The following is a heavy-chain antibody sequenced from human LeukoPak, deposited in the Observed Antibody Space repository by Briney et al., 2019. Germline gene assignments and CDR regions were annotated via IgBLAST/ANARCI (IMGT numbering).Heavy chain of an antibody. D-gene: IGHD3-10*01. J-gene: IGHJ3*02. CDR1: GGTFSTLA. Sequence: SVNVSCRASGGTFSTLAINWVRQAPGQGLEWMGRIIPILGQTNYALKFQGRVTVTADESTNTAYMDLSGLRSEDTAVYYCAKVRGSDAFDIWGQGTLVTVSS. CDR3: AKVRGSDAFDI. V-gene: IGHV1-69*11. CDR2: IIPILGQT.